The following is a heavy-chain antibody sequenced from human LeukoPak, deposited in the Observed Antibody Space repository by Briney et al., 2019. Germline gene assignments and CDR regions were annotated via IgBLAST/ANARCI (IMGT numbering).Heavy chain of an antibody. D-gene: IGHD2-2*01. Sequence: SQTLSLTCAISGDSVSSNSVTWNWIRQSPSRGLEWLGRSYYRSTWYNDYAVSVRGRITVNPDTSKNQFSLHLNSVTPEDTAVYYCARRLTQYDCFDPWGQGILVTVSS. J-gene: IGHJ5*02. CDR1: GDSVSSNSVT. V-gene: IGHV6-1*01. CDR3: ARRLTQYDCFDP. CDR2: SYYRSTWYN.